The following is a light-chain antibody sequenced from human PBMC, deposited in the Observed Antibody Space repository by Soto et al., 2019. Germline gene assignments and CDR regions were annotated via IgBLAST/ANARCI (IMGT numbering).Light chain of an antibody. CDR3: QQRSNWPPT. J-gene: IGKJ5*01. CDR2: DAA. V-gene: IGKV3-11*01. Sequence: IVLTQSPATLSLSPGERATLSCRASQSVSSYLAWYQQKPGQAPRLLLYDAANRATGIPARFSGRGSGADFTLTISSLEPEDFAVYYCQQRSNWPPTFGQGTRLEI. CDR1: QSVSSY.